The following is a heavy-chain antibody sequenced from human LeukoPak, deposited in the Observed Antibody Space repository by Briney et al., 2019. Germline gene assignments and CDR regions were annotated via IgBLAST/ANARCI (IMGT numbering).Heavy chain of an antibody. V-gene: IGHV3-33*01. Sequence: GGSLRLSCAASGFTFSSYGMHWVRQAPGKGLEWVAVIWYDGSNKYYADSVKGRFTISRDNPKHTLYLQMNSLRAEGTAVYYCARDRNDGSGSFGYYYYGMDVWGQGTTVTVSS. CDR1: GFTFSSYG. J-gene: IGHJ6*02. CDR3: ARDRNDGSGSFGYYYYGMDV. D-gene: IGHD3-10*01. CDR2: IWYDGSNK.